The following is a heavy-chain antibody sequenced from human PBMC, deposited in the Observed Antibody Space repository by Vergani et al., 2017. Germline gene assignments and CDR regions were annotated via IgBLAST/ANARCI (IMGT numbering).Heavy chain of an antibody. Sequence: QVQLQESGPGLVKPSATLSLTCTVSGGSISSYYWSWIRQPPGKGLEWIGYIYYSGSTNYNPSLKSRVTISVDTSKNQFSLKLSSVTAADTAVYYCAREVVVNYYYYYMDVWGKGTTVTVSS. CDR2: IYYSGST. CDR1: GGSISSYY. V-gene: IGHV4-59*01. D-gene: IGHD2-2*01. J-gene: IGHJ6*03. CDR3: AREVVVNYYYYYMDV.